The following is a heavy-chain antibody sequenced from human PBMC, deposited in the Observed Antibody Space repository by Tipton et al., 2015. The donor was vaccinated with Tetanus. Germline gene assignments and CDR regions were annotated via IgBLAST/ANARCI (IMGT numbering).Heavy chain of an antibody. V-gene: IGHV3-30*03. J-gene: IGHJ5*02. D-gene: IGHD1-26*01. CDR3: ARERSSGCFDT. Sequence: SLRLSCAASGFTFSSYGMHWVRQAPGKGLEWVAVISYDGSNKYYADSVKGRFTISRDNSKNTLYLQMNSLRAEDTAVYYCARERSSGCFDTWGRGTLVTVSS. CDR2: ISYDGSNK. CDR1: GFTFSSYG.